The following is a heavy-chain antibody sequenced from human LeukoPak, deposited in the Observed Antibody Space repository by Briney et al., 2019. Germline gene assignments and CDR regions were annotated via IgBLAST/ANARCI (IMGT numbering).Heavy chain of an antibody. Sequence: GGSVRVSCAGSGFIYSNYAMIWVRQAPAKGLEWVSAIKGSGSYKKYAVYVTGRFTISRANSKNILYLHMNSLSADDMAINYCAKDPNGDYIGAFDFGAQETMDTVS. CDR2: IKGSGSYK. J-gene: IGHJ3*01. D-gene: IGHD4-17*01. V-gene: IGHV3-23*01. CDR1: GFIYSNYA. CDR3: AKDPNGDYIGAFDF.